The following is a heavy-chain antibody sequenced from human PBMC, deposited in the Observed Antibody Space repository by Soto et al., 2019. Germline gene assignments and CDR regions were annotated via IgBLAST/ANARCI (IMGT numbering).Heavy chain of an antibody. D-gene: IGHD6-19*01. CDR3: ARDRIAVAGGTKNWFDP. CDR1: GGTFSSYT. CDR2: IIPILGIA. J-gene: IGHJ5*02. V-gene: IGHV1-69*08. Sequence: QVQLVQSGAEVKKPGSSVKVSCKASGGTFSSYTISWVRQAPGQGLEWMGRIIPILGIANYAQKFQGRVTITADKSTSTACMELSSLRSEDTAVYYCARDRIAVAGGTKNWFDPWGQGTLVTVSS.